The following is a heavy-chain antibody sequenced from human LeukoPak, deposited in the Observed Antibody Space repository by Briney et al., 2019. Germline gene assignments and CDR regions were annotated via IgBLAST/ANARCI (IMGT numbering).Heavy chain of an antibody. V-gene: IGHV4-59*08. CDR3: ARRSGSYSASDI. D-gene: IGHD3-22*01. J-gene: IGHJ3*02. Sequence: KPSETLSLTCTVSVGSISGYYWSWIRQPPGKGLEWIGYTFYSGSTDYNPSLKSRVTISVDTSKNQFSLKLSSVTAADTAVYYCARRSGSYSASDIWGQGTVVTVSS. CDR2: TFYSGST. CDR1: VGSISGYY.